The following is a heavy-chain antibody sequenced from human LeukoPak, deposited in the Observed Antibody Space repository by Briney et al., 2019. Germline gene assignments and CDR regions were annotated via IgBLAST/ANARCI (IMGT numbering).Heavy chain of an antibody. CDR2: IYSSGST. CDR3: ARPYYYFIDV. J-gene: IGHJ6*03. V-gene: IGHV4-39*07. Sequence: SGTLSPTCNVSGVSISSGSNYWGWIRQPPGKTLEWIGSIYSSGSTYYNSSLKSRVIILIDTSKSHFSLKLSSVTAADTAVYYCARPYYYFIDVWGRGTTVTVSS. CDR1: GVSISSGSNY.